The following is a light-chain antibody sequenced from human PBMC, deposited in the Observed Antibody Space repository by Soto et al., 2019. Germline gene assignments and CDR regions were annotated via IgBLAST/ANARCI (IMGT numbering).Light chain of an antibody. CDR1: SSDVGGYNY. V-gene: IGLV2-11*01. CDR3: CSYAGSYSYV. CDR2: DVS. Sequence: HSALTQPRSVSGSPGQAFTISCPGTSSDVGGYNYVSWYQEQPGKAPKLMIYDVSKRPSGVPDRFSGSKSGNTASLTISGLQAEDEADYYCCSYAGSYSYVFGTGTKVTV. J-gene: IGLJ1*01.